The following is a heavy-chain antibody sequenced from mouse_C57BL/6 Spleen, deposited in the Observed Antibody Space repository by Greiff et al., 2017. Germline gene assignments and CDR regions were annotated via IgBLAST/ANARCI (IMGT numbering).Heavy chain of an antibody. D-gene: IGHD2-5*01. CDR1: GYSFTGYY. V-gene: IGHV1-42*01. J-gene: IGHJ2*01. CDR2: INPSTGGT. Sequence: VQLQQSGPELVKPGASVKISCKASGYSFTGYYMNWVKQSPEKSLEWIGEINPSTGGTTYNQKFKAKATLTVDKSSSTAYMQLKSLTSEDSAVYFCYSNYDYFDYWGQGTTLTVSS. CDR3: YSNYDYFDY.